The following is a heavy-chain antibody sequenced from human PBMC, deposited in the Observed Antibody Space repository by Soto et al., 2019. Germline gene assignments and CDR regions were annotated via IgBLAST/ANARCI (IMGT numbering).Heavy chain of an antibody. CDR2: INPNSGGT. D-gene: IGHD4-17*01. CDR3: ARGGMTTVHGFDY. CDR1: GYTFTGYY. V-gene: IGHV1-2*04. Sequence: ASVKVSCKASGYTFTGYYMHWVRQAPGQGLEWMGWINPNSGGTNYAQKFQGWVTMTRDTSISTAYMELSRLRSDDTAVYYCARGGMTTVHGFDYWGQGTQVTVSS. J-gene: IGHJ4*02.